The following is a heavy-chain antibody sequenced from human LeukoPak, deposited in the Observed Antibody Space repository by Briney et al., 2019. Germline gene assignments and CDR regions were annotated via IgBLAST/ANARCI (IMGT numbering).Heavy chain of an antibody. CDR3: AKDLGRVVVAANFDY. Sequence: PGGSLRLSCAASGFTFSSYAMSWVRQAPGKGLEWVSAISGSGGSTYYADSVKGRFTISRDNSKNTLYLQMNSLRAEDTAVYYCAKDLGRVVVAANFDYWGQGTLVTVSS. J-gene: IGHJ4*02. V-gene: IGHV3-23*01. CDR2: ISGSGGST. D-gene: IGHD2-15*01. CDR1: GFTFSSYA.